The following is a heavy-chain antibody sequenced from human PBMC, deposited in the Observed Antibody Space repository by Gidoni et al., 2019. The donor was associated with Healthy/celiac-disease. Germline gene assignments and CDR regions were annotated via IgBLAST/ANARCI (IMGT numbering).Heavy chain of an antibody. Sequence: EVQLVESGGGLVKPGGSLRLSCAASGFTFSSYSMNWVRQAPGKGLELVSSMSSSSSYIYYADSVKGRFTISRDNAKNSLYLQMNSLRAEDTAVYYCARGGSGYEVPYYYYGMDVWGQGTTVTVSS. V-gene: IGHV3-21*01. CDR2: MSSSSSYI. D-gene: IGHD5-12*01. CDR3: ARGGSGYEVPYYYYGMDV. J-gene: IGHJ6*02. CDR1: GFTFSSYS.